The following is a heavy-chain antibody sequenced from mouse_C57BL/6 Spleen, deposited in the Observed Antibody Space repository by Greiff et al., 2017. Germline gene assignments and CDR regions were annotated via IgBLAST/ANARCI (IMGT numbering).Heavy chain of an antibody. D-gene: IGHD2-3*01. Sequence: EVQLQQSGPELVKPGASVKISCKASGYTFTDYYMNWVKQSHGKSLEWIGDINPNNGGTSYNQKFKGKATLTVDKSSSTAYMELRSLTSEDSAVXYCARSGDGYLFDYWGQGTTLTVSS. J-gene: IGHJ2*01. CDR2: INPNNGGT. CDR1: GYTFTDYY. CDR3: ARSGDGYLFDY. V-gene: IGHV1-26*01.